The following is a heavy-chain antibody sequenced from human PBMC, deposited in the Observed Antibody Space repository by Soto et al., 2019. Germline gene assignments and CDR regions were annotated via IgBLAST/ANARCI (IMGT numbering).Heavy chain of an antibody. CDR1: GGSISSYY. Sequence: QVQLQESGPGLVKPSETLSLTCTVSGGSISSYYWSWIRQPPGKGLEWIGYIYYSGSTNYNPSLKSRVTISVDTSKNQFSLKLNSVTAADTAVYYCARLTPPGSSSWYHAWYFDLWGRGTLVTVSS. CDR2: IYYSGST. CDR3: ARLTPPGSSSWYHAWYFDL. D-gene: IGHD6-13*01. J-gene: IGHJ2*01. V-gene: IGHV4-59*08.